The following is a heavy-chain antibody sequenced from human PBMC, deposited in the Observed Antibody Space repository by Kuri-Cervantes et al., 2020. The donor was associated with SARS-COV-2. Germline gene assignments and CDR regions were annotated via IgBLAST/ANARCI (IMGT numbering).Heavy chain of an antibody. J-gene: IGHJ6*02. CDR1: GGTFSRYA. CDR3: ARSRLTGYYYYGMDV. CDR2: IIPIFATS. Sequence: SVKVSCKASGGTFSRYALNWVRQAPGQGLEWMGGIIPIFATSNYAQKFQGRVTITADESTSTAYMELSSLRSEDTAVYYCARSRLTGYYYYGMDVWGQGNTVNGSS. D-gene: IGHD2-8*01. V-gene: IGHV1-69*13.